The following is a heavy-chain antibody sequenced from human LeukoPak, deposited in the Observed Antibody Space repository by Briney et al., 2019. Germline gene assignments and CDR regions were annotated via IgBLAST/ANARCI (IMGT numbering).Heavy chain of an antibody. CDR3: AKDAGSGGG. CDR1: GFTFDDYA. Sequence: GGSLRLSCAASGFTFDDYAMHWVRHAPGKGLEWVSGISWNSGSIGYADSVKGRFTISRDNAKNSLYLQMNSLRAEDTALYYCAKDAGSGGGWGQGTLVTVSS. CDR2: ISWNSGSI. V-gene: IGHV3-9*01. D-gene: IGHD3-16*01. J-gene: IGHJ4*02.